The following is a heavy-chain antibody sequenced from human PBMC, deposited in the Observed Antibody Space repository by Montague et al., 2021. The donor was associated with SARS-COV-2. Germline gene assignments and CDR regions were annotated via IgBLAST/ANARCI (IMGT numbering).Heavy chain of an antibody. CDR1: GASISSGSYF. V-gene: IGHV4-39*01. J-gene: IGHJ5*01. CDR2: MSHSGTS. D-gene: IGHD3-22*01. Sequence: SETLSLTYTVSGASISSGSYFWAWIRQPPGKGLEWIGGMSHSGTSYYNLSLNTRATISVDTSRNQFSLRLTSVTAADTASYFCARRGVLDFYESAGYKYIWWFDSWGQGILVTVSS. CDR3: ARRGVLDFYESAGYKYIWWFDS.